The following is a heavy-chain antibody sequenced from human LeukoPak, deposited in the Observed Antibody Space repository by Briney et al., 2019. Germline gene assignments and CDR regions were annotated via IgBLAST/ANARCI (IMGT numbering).Heavy chain of an antibody. CDR2: INPNSGGT. V-gene: IGHV1-2*02. Sequence: ASVKVSCKASGYTFTGYYMHWVRQAPGQGPEWMGWINPNSGGTNYAQKFQGRVTMTRDTSISTAYMELSRLRSDDTAVYYCARGPTYDNDAFDIWGQGTMVTVSS. CDR1: GYTFTGYY. D-gene: IGHD3-3*01. CDR3: ARGPTYDNDAFDI. J-gene: IGHJ3*02.